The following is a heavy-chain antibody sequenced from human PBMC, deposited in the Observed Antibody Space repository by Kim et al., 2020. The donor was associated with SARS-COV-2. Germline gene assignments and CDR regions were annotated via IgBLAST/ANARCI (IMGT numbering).Heavy chain of an antibody. D-gene: IGHD2-15*01. CDR2: IIPILGIA. J-gene: IGHJ6*01. V-gene: IGHV1-69*04. CDR1: GGTFSSYA. CDR3: AREVCSGGSCFHYYGMDV. Sequence: SVKVSCKASGGTFSSYAISWVRQAPGQGLEWMGRIIPILGIANYAQKFQGRVTITADKSTSTAYMELSSLRSEDTAVYYCAREVCSGGSCFHYYGMDVW.